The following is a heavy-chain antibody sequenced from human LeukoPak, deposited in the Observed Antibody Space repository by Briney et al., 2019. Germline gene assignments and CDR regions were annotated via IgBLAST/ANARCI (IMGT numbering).Heavy chain of an antibody. V-gene: IGHV5-51*01. CDR1: GYNFPAYW. CDR2: INPGVSDT. CDR3: ARRGLHGSTWYLFDY. J-gene: IGHJ4*02. D-gene: IGHD2/OR15-2a*01. Sequence: GESLKISCKAPGYNFPAYWIAWVRQLPGKGLEWMGIINPGVSDTKYNPSFQGQVTISADKSISTAYLQWNSLKASDTAMYYCARRGLHGSTWYLFDYWGQGTLVTVSS.